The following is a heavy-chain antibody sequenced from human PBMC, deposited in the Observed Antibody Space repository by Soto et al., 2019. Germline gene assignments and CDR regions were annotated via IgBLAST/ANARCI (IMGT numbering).Heavy chain of an antibody. D-gene: IGHD3-9*01. CDR1: GYTFTSYA. J-gene: IGHJ5*02. V-gene: IGHV1-3*01. CDR3: AREYDILTGYYEFDP. CDR2: INAGNGNT. Sequence: ASVKVSCKASGYTFTSYAMHWVRQAPGQRLEWMGWINAGNGNTKYSQKLQGRDNITRDTSASTAYMKMSSLISEDTAVYYCAREYDILTGYYEFDPWGQGTLVTVSS.